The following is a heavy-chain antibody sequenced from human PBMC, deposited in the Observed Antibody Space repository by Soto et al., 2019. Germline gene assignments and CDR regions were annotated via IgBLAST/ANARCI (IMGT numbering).Heavy chain of an antibody. CDR3: AKDVGKDYYYYYGMDV. J-gene: IGHJ6*02. V-gene: IGHV3-30*18. CDR1: GFTFSSYG. Sequence: SLRLSCAASGFTFSSYGMHWVRQAPGKGLEWVAVISYDGSNKYYADSVKGRFTISRDNSKNTLYLQMNSLRAEDTAVYYCAKDVGKDYYYYYGMDVWGQGTTVTVSS. CDR2: ISYDGSNK. D-gene: IGHD1-26*01.